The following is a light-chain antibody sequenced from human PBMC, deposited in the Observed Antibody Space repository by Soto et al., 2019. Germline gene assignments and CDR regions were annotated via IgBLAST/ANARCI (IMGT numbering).Light chain of an antibody. CDR1: QSVTSNY. Sequence: EIELTQSPGTLSLSPGERATLSCGASQSVTSNYLAWYQQKPGQAPRLLIFGASIRVTGIPDRFIGSGSGTDFTLTISRLEPEDFAVYYCQHYVTSLTTFGQGTKVEVK. CDR3: QHYVTSLTT. CDR2: GAS. V-gene: IGKV3-20*01. J-gene: IGKJ1*01.